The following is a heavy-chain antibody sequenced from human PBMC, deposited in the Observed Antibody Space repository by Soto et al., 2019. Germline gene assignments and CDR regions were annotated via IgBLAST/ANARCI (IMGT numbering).Heavy chain of an antibody. J-gene: IGHJ6*02. CDR1: GFSLSTSGMC. D-gene: IGHD5-12*01. CDR3: ARIPRMRWLQFPYYYGMDV. Sequence: SGPTLVNPTQTLTLTCTFSGFSLSTSGMCVSWIRQPPGKALEWLALIDWDDDKYYSTSLKTRLTISKDTSKNQVVLTMTNMDPVDTATYYCARIPRMRWLQFPYYYGMDVWGQGTTVTVSS. CDR2: IDWDDDK. V-gene: IGHV2-70*01.